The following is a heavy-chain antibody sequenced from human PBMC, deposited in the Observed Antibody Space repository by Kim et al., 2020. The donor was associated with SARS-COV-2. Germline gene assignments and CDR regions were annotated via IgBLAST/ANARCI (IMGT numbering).Heavy chain of an antibody. J-gene: IGHJ6*02. CDR2: FNTNTGKT. V-gene: IGHV7-4-1*02. Sequence: ASVKVSCKASGYTFTSDAMNWVRQAPGQGFEWKGGFNTNTGKTTYAQGFTGRFVFSLDTSVSTAYLQISSVKAEDTAVYYCARGAYYYDSSGDSGVRNYYYGMSSWGQAPTVDVSS. D-gene: IGHD3-22*01. CDR1: GYTFTSDA. CDR3: ARGAYYYDSSGDSGVRNYYYGMSS.